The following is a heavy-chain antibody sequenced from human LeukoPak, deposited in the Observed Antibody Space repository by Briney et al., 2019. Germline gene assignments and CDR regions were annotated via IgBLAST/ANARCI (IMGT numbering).Heavy chain of an antibody. Sequence: GGSLRLSCAASGFTVSSNYMSWVRQAPGKGLEWVSVIYSGGSTYYADSVKGRFTISRDNSKDTLYLQMNSLRAEDTAVYYCARVPNYYYDSSGYSHWGQGTLVTVSS. J-gene: IGHJ4*02. V-gene: IGHV3-66*01. D-gene: IGHD3-22*01. CDR3: ARVPNYYYDSSGYSH. CDR1: GFTVSSNY. CDR2: IYSGGST.